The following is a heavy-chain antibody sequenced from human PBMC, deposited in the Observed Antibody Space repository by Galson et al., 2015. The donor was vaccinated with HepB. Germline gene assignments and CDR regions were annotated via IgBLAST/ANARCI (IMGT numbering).Heavy chain of an antibody. CDR3: ARGTEYLDY. CDR2: INPGNAIT. J-gene: IGHJ4*02. CDR1: GYTFTTQA. V-gene: IGHV1-3*01. Sequence: SVKVSCKASGYTFTTQAIHWVRQAPGQRLEWMGWINPGNAITKYSQTFQDRVTITRDTSANTVHVELSSLRSEDTAVYYCARGTEYLDYWGQGTLVTVSS.